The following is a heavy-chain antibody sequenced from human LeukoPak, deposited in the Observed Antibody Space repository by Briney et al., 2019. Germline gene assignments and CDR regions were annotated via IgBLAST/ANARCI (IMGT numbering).Heavy chain of an antibody. V-gene: IGHV4-38-2*01. CDR3: ARAGWIITSGIDY. J-gene: IGHJ4*02. CDR2: IYHTGST. CDR1: GYSISRGYY. D-gene: IGHD3-10*01. Sequence: SETLSLTCGVSGYSISRGYYWAWIRQPPGKGLEWIGTIYHTGSTYYTPSLGSRVTLSVDTSKNEFSLNLNSVTAADTAVYYCARAGWIITSGIDYWGQGALVTVSS.